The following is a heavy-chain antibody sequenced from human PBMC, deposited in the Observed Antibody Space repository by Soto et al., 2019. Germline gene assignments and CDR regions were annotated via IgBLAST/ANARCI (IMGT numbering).Heavy chain of an antibody. CDR1: GFPFSNAG. CDR3: TTDSRTTLPEIRFDY. Sequence: GGSLRLSCAASGFPFSNAGINWVRQVPGKGLEWVGRVKSKTDGGSSDYAAPVKGRFAVSRDDSKNIVYLQMNSLKIGDTGVYYCTTDSRTTLPEIRFDYWGHGTQVTVSS. D-gene: IGHD1-26*01. V-gene: IGHV3-15*07. J-gene: IGHJ4*01. CDR2: VKSKTDGGSS.